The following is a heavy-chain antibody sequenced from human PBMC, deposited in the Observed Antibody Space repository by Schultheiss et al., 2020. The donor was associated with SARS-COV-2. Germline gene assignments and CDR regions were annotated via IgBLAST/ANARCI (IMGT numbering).Heavy chain of an antibody. CDR1: GGSISSSNW. CDR3: AREPYLTGTTRVDWFDP. V-gene: IGHV4-30-4*01. Sequence: SETLSLTCAVSGGSISSSNWWSWIRQPPGKGLEWIGYIYYSGSTYYNPSLKSRVTISIDTSKNQFSLKLSSVTAADTAVYYCAREPYLTGTTRVDWFDPWGQGTLVTVSS. CDR2: IYYSGST. D-gene: IGHD1-20*01. J-gene: IGHJ5*02.